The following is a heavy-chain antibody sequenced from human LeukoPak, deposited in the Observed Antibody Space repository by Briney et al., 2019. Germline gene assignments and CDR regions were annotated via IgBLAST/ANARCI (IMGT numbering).Heavy chain of an antibody. CDR3: ARVPYGDYSSYNWFDP. V-gene: IGHV3-48*01. Sequence: GGSLRLSCAASGFTFSSQWMSWVRQAPGKGLEWVSYISSSSSTIYYADSVKGRFTISRDNAKNSLYLQMNSLRAEDTAVYYCARVPYGDYSSYNWFDPWGQGTLVTVSS. CDR2: ISSSSSTI. D-gene: IGHD4-17*01. J-gene: IGHJ5*02. CDR1: GFTFSSQW.